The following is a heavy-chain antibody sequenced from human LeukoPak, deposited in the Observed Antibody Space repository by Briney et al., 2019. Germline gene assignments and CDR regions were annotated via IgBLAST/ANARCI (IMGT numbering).Heavy chain of an antibody. CDR3: ARGGFTQNVYQLLPKVWFDP. D-gene: IGHD2-2*01. CDR1: GGSISSGSYY. Sequence: PSQTLSLTCTVSGGSISSGSYYWSWIRQPAGKGLEWIGRIYTSGSTNYNPSLRSRVTISVDTSKNQNQFSLKLSSVTAADTAVYYCARGGFTQNVYQLLPKVWFDPWGQGTLVTVSS. J-gene: IGHJ5*02. V-gene: IGHV4-61*02. CDR2: IYTSGST.